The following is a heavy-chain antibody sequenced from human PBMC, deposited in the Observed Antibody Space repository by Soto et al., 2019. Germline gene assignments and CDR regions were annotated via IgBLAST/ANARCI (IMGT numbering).Heavy chain of an antibody. CDR1: GGTFSSYA. CDR3: ARVSGYCSGGSCYQTYNWFDP. V-gene: IGHV1-69*13. J-gene: IGHJ5*02. Sequence: SVKVSCKASGGTFSSYAISWVRQAPGQGLEWMGGIIPIFGTANYAQKFQGRVTITADESTSTAYMELSSLRSEDTAVYYCARVSGYCSGGSCYQTYNWFDPWGQGTLVTVSS. CDR2: IIPIFGTA. D-gene: IGHD2-15*01.